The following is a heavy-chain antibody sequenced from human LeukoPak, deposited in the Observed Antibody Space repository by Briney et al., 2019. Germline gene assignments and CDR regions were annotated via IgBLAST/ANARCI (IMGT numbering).Heavy chain of an antibody. V-gene: IGHV2-5*02. CDR2: IYWDDDK. CDR3: AHRRPGYLSGWDQSYFDN. Sequence: SGPTLVMPTQTLTLTCTFSGFSLSTSNVGVGWVRQPPGKALEWLAVIYWDDDKRYSPSLRSRLTITKDTSRNMVVLTMTNMDPADTGTYYCAHRRPGYLSGWDQSYFDNWARGPWSPSPQ. CDR1: GFSLSTSNVG. D-gene: IGHD6-19*01. J-gene: IGHJ4*02.